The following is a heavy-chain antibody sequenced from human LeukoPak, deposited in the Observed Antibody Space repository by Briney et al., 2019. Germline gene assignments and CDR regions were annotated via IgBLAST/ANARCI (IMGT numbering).Heavy chain of an antibody. V-gene: IGHV4-39*07. CDR3: ATRITGTTIDY. D-gene: IGHD1-7*01. J-gene: IGHJ4*02. CDR2: IYYSGST. Sequence: SETLSLTCSVSGGSVSGTNYYWAWIRQPPEKGLEWIGTIYYSGSTYYNVSLKSRVTISVDTSKNQFSLKLSSVTAADTAVYYCATRITGTTIDYWGQGTLVTVSS. CDR1: GGSVSGTNYY.